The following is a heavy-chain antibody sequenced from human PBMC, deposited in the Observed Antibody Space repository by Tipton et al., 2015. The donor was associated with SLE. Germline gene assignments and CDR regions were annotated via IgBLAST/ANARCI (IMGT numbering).Heavy chain of an antibody. J-gene: IGHJ6*02. CDR1: GGSISSYY. Sequence: LRLSCTVSGGSISSYYWSWIRQPPGKGLEWIGYINYSGSTNYNPSLKSRVTISVDTSKNQFSLKLSSVTAADTAVYYCASGEVVIVPGTTRYYYYHAMDVWGQGTTVTVSS. V-gene: IGHV4-59*01. D-gene: IGHD2/OR15-2a*01. CDR3: ASGEVVIVPGTTRYYYYHAMDV. CDR2: INYSGST.